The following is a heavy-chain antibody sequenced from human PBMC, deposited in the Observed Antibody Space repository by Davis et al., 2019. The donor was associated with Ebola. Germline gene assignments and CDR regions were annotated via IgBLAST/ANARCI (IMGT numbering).Heavy chain of an antibody. J-gene: IGHJ5*02. Sequence: ASVKVSCKASAYSFSPYDINWVRQATGQGLEWMGWMNPDSGNTGYAQKFQGRVTMTRDTSITTAYMDLSSLSSDDTAVYYCTRGIARRRSGSWFDPWGQGTPVTVSS. CDR3: TRGIARRRSGSWFDP. CDR1: AYSFSPYD. CDR2: MNPDSGNT. V-gene: IGHV1-8*01. D-gene: IGHD2-15*01.